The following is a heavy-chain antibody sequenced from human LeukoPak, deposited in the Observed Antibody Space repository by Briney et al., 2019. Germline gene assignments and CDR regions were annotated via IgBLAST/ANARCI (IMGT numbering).Heavy chain of an antibody. CDR2: IYPGDSDT. Sequence: GESLKISCKGSGYSFTSYWIGWVRQMPGKGLEWMGIIYPGDSDTRCSPSFQGQVTISADKSISTAYLQWSSLKASDTAMYYCARHLRDYDNTTYYGTYWFDPWGQGTLVTVSS. CDR1: GYSFTSYW. V-gene: IGHV5-51*01. CDR3: ARHLRDYDNTTYYGTYWFDP. D-gene: IGHD3-22*01. J-gene: IGHJ5*02.